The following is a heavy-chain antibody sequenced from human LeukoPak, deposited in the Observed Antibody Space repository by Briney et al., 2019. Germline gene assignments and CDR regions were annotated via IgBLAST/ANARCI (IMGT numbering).Heavy chain of an antibody. CDR2: IYTSGST. CDR1: GGSISSYY. D-gene: IGHD3-22*01. CDR3: ARAAYYYDSSGYYRIDAFDI. Sequence: PSETLSLTCTVSGGSISSYYWSWIRQPAGKELEWIGRIYTSGSTNYNPSLKSRVTMSVDTSKNQFSLKLSSVTAADTAVYYCARAAYYYDSSGYYRIDAFDIWGQGTMVTVSS. V-gene: IGHV4-4*07. J-gene: IGHJ3*02.